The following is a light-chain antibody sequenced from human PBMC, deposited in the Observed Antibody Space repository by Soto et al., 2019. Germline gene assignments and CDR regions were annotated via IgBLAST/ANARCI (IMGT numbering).Light chain of an antibody. CDR3: QQYGSSSPWT. J-gene: IGKJ1*01. Sequence: EIVLTQSPGTLSLSPGERATLSCRASQSVSSAYLAWYQHKPGQPPTLLIYAASSRVTCIPDRFSGSGSGTDFTLTISRLEPEDFAVYYCQQYGSSSPWTFGQGTKVEIK. CDR1: QSVSSAY. CDR2: AAS. V-gene: IGKV3-20*01.